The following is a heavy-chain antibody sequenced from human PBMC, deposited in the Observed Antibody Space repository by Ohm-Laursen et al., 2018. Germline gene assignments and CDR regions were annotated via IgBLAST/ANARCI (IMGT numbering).Heavy chain of an antibody. CDR2: ISSSGSTI. V-gene: IGHV3-11*01. Sequence: SLRLSCSASGFTFSDYYMSWIRQAPGKGLEWASYISSSGSTIYYADSVKGRFTISRDNAKNSLYLQMNSLRAEDTAVYYCARSTYDFWSGIDYYGMDVWGQGTTVTVSS. D-gene: IGHD3-3*01. CDR3: ARSTYDFWSGIDYYGMDV. CDR1: GFTFSDYY. J-gene: IGHJ6*02.